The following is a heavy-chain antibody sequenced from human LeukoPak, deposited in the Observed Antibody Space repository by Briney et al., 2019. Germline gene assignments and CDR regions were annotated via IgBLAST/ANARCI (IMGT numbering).Heavy chain of an antibody. V-gene: IGHV3-11*04. D-gene: IGHD3-22*01. CDR2: ISSSSSTI. CDR1: GGSISSYY. J-gene: IGHJ4*02. Sequence: LTCTVSGGSISSYYWSWIRQPPGKGLEWVSYISSSSSTIYYADSVKGRFTISRDNAKNSLYLQMNSLRAEDTAVYYCARGSTYYDSSGQVPFDYWGQGTLVTVSS. CDR3: ARGSTYYDSSGQVPFDY.